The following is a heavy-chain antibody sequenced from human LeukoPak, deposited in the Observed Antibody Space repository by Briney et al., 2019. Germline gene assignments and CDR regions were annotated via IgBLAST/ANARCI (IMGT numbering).Heavy chain of an antibody. J-gene: IGHJ4*02. D-gene: IGHD2-2*01. CDR3: ARSRPAPKEFDY. V-gene: IGHV4-4*09. Sequence: SETLSLTCTVSGASLSDYYWSWLRQPPGKGLEWIGYIYTSGSTNYNPSLKSRVTMSADTSKNQISLQVTSVTAADTAVYYCARSRPAPKEFDYWGQGTLVSVSS. CDR2: IYTSGST. CDR1: GASLSDYY.